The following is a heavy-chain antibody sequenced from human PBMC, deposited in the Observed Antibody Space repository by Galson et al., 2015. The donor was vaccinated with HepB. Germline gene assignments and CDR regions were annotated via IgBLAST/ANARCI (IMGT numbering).Heavy chain of an antibody. J-gene: IGHJ4*02. CDR3: ARHKWFFGGSLDY. V-gene: IGHV4-30-4*01. D-gene: IGHD3-10*01. CDR1: GGSISNNDYY. CDR2: IYHHGTT. Sequence: TLSLTCTVSGGSISNNDYYWTWVRQSPGKGLEWIGYIYHHGTTYYNPSLKSRLTISVDTSNNQFSLNLSSVSAADTAVYYCARHKWFFGGSLDYWGQGTLVTVSS.